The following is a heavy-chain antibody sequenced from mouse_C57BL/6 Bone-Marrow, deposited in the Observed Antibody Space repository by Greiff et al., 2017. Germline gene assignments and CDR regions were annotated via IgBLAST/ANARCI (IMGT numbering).Heavy chain of an antibody. Sequence: QLQQPGAELVRPGSSVKLSCKASGYTFTSYWMHWVKQRPIQGLEWIGNIDPSDSETHYNQKFKDKATLTVDKSSSTAYMQLSSLTSEDSAVYYCARGWGSSYEGWYFDVWGTGTTVTVSS. J-gene: IGHJ1*03. CDR2: IDPSDSET. V-gene: IGHV1-52*01. D-gene: IGHD1-1*01. CDR1: GYTFTSYW. CDR3: ARGWGSSYEGWYFDV.